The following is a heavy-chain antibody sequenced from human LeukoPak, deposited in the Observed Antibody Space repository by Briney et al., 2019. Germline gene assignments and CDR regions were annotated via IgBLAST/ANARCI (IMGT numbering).Heavy chain of an antibody. D-gene: IGHD7-27*01. V-gene: IGHV4-39*07. CDR3: AREYRAVGKTGADNQEYFQH. Sequence: SETLSLTCTVSGGSISSSSYYWGWIRQPPGKGLEWIGSIYYSGSTNYNPSLKSRVTISVDKSKNQFSLKLSSVTAADTAVYYCAREYRAVGKTGADNQEYFQHWGQGTLVTVSS. J-gene: IGHJ1*01. CDR1: GGSISSSSYY. CDR2: IYYSGST.